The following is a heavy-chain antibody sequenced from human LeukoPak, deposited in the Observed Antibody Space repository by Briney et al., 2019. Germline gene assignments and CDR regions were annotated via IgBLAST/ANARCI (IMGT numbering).Heavy chain of an antibody. Sequence: SETLSLTCTVSGGSISSSSYYWGWIRQPPGKGLEWIGSIYYSGSTYYNPSLKSRVTISVDTSKNQFSPKLSSVTAADTAVYYCARGGVVVTAIFYWGQGTLVTVSS. CDR3: ARGGVVVTAIFY. CDR2: IYYSGST. D-gene: IGHD2-21*02. V-gene: IGHV4-39*07. J-gene: IGHJ4*02. CDR1: GGSISSSSYY.